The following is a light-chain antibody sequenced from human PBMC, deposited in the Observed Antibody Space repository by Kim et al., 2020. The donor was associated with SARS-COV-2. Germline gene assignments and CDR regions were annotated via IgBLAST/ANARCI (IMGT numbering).Light chain of an antibody. J-gene: IGLJ3*02. Sequence: GPRVTISFSGSSSNIGNDYVSWYQQLQGTAPKLLIYDNNKRPSGIPDRFSGSKSGTSATLGITGLQTGDEADYYCGTWDSSLSAWVFGGGTQLTVL. CDR3: GTWDSSLSAWV. V-gene: IGLV1-51*01. CDR2: DNN. CDR1: SSNIGNDY.